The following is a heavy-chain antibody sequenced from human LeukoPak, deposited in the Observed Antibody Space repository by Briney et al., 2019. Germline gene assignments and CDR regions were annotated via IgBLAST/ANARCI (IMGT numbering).Heavy chain of an antibody. CDR1: GGSFSGYY. J-gene: IGHJ4*02. CDR2: INHSGST. V-gene: IGHV4-34*01. Sequence: PSETLSLTCAVYGGSFSGYYWSWIRQPPGKGLEWIGEINHSGSTNYNPSLRSRVTISVDTSKNQFSLKLSSVTAADTAVYYCARDGGYCTNGVCYLYFDYWGQGTLVTVSS. CDR3: ARDGGYCTNGVCYLYFDY. D-gene: IGHD2-8*01.